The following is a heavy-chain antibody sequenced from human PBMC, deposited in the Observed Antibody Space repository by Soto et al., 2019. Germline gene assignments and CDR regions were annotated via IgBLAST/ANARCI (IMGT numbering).Heavy chain of an antibody. Sequence: QAQLVESGGGVVQPGRSLRLSCAAAGFAFSSYGMHWVRQAPGTGLEWVAVISYDGSLQHYADSVKGRFTISRDNSKNMVLLKMSSLRAGDTAVYYCVSDRGYGHASVPYSWGQGTLVSVSS. CDR3: VSDRGYGHASVPYS. D-gene: IGHD5-18*01. CDR1: GFAFSSYG. CDR2: ISYDGSLQ. V-gene: IGHV3-30*03. J-gene: IGHJ4*02.